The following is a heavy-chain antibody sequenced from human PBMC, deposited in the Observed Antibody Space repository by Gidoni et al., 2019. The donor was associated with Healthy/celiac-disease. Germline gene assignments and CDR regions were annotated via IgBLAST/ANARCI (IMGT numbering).Heavy chain of an antibody. V-gene: IGHV4-39*07. J-gene: IGHJ5*02. D-gene: IGHD6-13*01. CDR1: GGSISSSSYY. CDR3: ARDYPEIAAAGS. Sequence: QLQLQESGPGLVKPSATLSLTCTVSGGSISSSSYYWGWIRQPPGKGLEWIGSIYYSGSTYYNPSLKSRVTISVDTSKNQFSLKLSSVTAADTAVYYCARDYPEIAAAGSWGQGTLVTVSS. CDR2: IYYSGST.